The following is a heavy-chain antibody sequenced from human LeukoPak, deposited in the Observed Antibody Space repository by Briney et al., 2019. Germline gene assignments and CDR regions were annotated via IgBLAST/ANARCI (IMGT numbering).Heavy chain of an antibody. CDR3: ASPYGSGWGYWYFDL. D-gene: IGHD6-19*01. CDR1: GFTFSSYA. CDR2: ISYDGSNK. Sequence: GGSLRLSCAASGFTFSSYAMHWVRQAPGKGLERVAVISYDGSNKYYADSVKGRFTISRDNSKNTLYLQMNSLRAEDTAVYYCASPYGSGWGYWYFDLWGRGTLVTVSS. V-gene: IGHV3-30*04. J-gene: IGHJ2*01.